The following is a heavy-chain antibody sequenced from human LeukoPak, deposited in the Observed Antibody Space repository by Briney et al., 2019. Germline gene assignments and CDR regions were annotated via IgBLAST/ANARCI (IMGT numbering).Heavy chain of an antibody. V-gene: IGHV3-33*01. CDR3: AMGATSWSGYSFPKIFQH. Sequence: GGSLRLSCATSGFTFNRFGMHWVRQAPGKGLEWVAVIWYDGSNKDYADSVKGRFTISRDNSKNTLYLQMSGLRAEDTAVYYCAMGATSWSGYSFPKIFQHWGRGTLVTVSA. CDR1: GFTFNRFG. D-gene: IGHD3-3*01. J-gene: IGHJ1*01. CDR2: IWYDGSNK.